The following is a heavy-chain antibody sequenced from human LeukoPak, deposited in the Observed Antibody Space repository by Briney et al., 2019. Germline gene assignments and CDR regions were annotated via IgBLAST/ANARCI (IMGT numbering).Heavy chain of an antibody. CDR1: GGSFSGYY. J-gene: IGHJ5*02. D-gene: IGHD3-10*01. CDR2: IHYTGST. V-gene: IGHV4-59*01. CDR3: ARGGYYGSGNDFRFDP. Sequence: SETLSLTCAVYGGSFSGYYWTWIRQSPGKGLECIGYIHYTGSTNYNPSLKSRVTISVETSKNQLSLKLKSVTAADTAVYYCARGGYYGSGNDFRFDPWGQGTLVTVSS.